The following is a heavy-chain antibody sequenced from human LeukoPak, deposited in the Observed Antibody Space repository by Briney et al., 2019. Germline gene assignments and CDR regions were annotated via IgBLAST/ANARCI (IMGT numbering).Heavy chain of an antibody. CDR3: SKYGSWFDP. V-gene: IGHV4-59*01. Sequence: PSETLSLTCTVSGGSISNYYWTWIRQPPGKGLEWTGYIYYGGSTNYNPYLKSRVTISVDTSKNQFSLKLSSVTAADTAVYYCSKYGSWFDPWGQGTLVTVSS. CDR2: IYYGGST. D-gene: IGHD4-17*01. J-gene: IGHJ5*02. CDR1: GGSISNYY.